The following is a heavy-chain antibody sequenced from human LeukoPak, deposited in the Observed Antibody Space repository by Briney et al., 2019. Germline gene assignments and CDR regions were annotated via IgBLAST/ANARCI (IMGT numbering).Heavy chain of an antibody. V-gene: IGHV3-33*01. CDR3: ARTLPAAPTDFDY. J-gene: IGHJ4*02. CDR2: IWYDGSNK. CDR1: GFTFSNSA. D-gene: IGHD2-2*01. Sequence: GGSLRLSCAASGFTFSNSAMHWVRQAPGKGLEWVAFIWYDGSNKYYPDSVKGRFTVSRDNPKNTLYLQMNSLRAADTAAYYCARTLPAAPTDFDYWGQGTLVTVSS.